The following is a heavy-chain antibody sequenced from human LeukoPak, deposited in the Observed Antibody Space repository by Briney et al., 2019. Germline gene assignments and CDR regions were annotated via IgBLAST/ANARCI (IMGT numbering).Heavy chain of an antibody. CDR2: IYSGGST. V-gene: IGHV3-66*01. D-gene: IGHD1/OR15-1a*01. CDR3: ARETGGITTPFDY. Sequence: PGGSLRLSCAASGFTVSSNYMSWVRQAPGKGLEWVSVIYSGGSTYYADSVKGRFTISRDNSKNTLYLQMNSLRAEDTAVYYCARETGGITTPFDYWGQGTLVTVSS. J-gene: IGHJ4*02. CDR1: GFTVSSNY.